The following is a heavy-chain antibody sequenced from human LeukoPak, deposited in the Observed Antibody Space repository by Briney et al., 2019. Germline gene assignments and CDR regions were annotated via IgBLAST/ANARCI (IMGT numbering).Heavy chain of an antibody. Sequence: GGSLRLSCTASGFTFSSYAMIWVRQGPGKGLEWVSAIISNSGSTYYADSVKGRFTISRDNSKNTLYLQMNSLRAEDTAVYFCAKGSSSGWYSSYFDYWGQGTLVTVSS. V-gene: IGHV3-23*01. CDR2: IISNSGST. CDR1: GFTFSSYA. J-gene: IGHJ4*02. CDR3: AKGSSSGWYSSYFDY. D-gene: IGHD6-19*01.